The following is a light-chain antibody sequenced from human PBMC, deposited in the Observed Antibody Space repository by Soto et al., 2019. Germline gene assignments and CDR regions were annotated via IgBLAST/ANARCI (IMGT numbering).Light chain of an antibody. Sequence: QSVLTQPPSVSGAPGQRVTISCTGSSSNIGAGYDVHWYQQLPGTAPKLLIYGNSNRPSGVPDRFSGSKSGTSASLAITGLQAEDEADYYCQSYDSSLGGHVVFGGGTKLT. CDR2: GNS. CDR3: QSYDSSLGGHVV. J-gene: IGLJ2*01. V-gene: IGLV1-40*01. CDR1: SSNIGAGYD.